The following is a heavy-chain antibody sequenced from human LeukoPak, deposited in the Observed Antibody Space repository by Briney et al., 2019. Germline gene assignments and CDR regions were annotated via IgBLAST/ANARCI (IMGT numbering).Heavy chain of an antibody. CDR1: GYSFTSYW. Sequence: GESLKISCKGSGYSFTSYWIGWVRQMPGKGLEWMWIIYPGDSDTRYSPSFQGQVTISADKSISTAYLQWSSLKASDTAMYYCARLRGCGGDCYSPVDIWGQGTMVTVSS. D-gene: IGHD2-21*02. CDR2: IYPGDSDT. CDR3: ARLRGCGGDCYSPVDI. V-gene: IGHV5-51*01. J-gene: IGHJ3*02.